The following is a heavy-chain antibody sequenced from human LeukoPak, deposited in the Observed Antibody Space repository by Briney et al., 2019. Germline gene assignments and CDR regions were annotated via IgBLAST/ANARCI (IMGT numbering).Heavy chain of an antibody. J-gene: IGHJ4*02. CDR2: ISINGAST. D-gene: IGHD2-15*01. Sequence: PGGSLRLSCAVSGFTFSNFAMSWVRQAPGKRLEWVSTISINGASTYYADSVKGRFTISGDSSKNTVYLQMNTLRAEDTAIYHCAKDHCSGGGCTLRYFDYWGQGILVTVSS. CDR1: GFTFSNFA. CDR3: AKDHCSGGGCTLRYFDY. V-gene: IGHV3-23*01.